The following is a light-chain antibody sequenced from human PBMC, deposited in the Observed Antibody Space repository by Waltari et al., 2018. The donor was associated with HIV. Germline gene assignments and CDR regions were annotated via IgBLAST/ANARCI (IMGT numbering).Light chain of an antibody. CDR3: HQYDVWPLT. V-gene: IGKV3-15*01. CDR1: QSVVNN. Sequence: EIVMTQSPATLSVSPGEGATLSCRASQSVVNNLGWYQQKPGQAPRLLIYAASTRATDIPARFSGTGYGTEFTLTISSLQSEDFAVYHCHQYDVWPLTFGGGTKVEI. CDR2: AAS. J-gene: IGKJ4*01.